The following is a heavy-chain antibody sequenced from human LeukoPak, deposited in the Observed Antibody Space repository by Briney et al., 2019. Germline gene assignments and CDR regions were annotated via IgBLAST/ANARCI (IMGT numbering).Heavy chain of an antibody. CDR3: AREQYLDGDFDY. V-gene: IGHV3-33*01. CDR1: GFTFSSYG. Sequence: GRSLRLSCAASGFTFSSYGMHWVRQAPGKGLEWVAVIWYDGSNKHYADSVKGRFTISRDNSKNTLYLQMNSLRAEDTAVYYCAREQYLDGDFDYWGQGTLVTVSS. CDR2: IWYDGSNK. J-gene: IGHJ4*02. D-gene: IGHD4-11*01.